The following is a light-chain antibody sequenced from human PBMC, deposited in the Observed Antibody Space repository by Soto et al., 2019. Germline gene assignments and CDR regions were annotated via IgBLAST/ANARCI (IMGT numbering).Light chain of an antibody. V-gene: IGLV2-14*03. CDR3: ISYTSSSTLYV. CDR2: DVT. Sequence: QCVLTQPASVSGSPGQSITISCTGTSSDVGGYNYVSWYQQHPGKAPRLIIHDVTNRPSGVSNRFSGSKSGNTASLTISGLQAEDEADYYCISYTSSSTLYVFGAGTKVTVL. J-gene: IGLJ1*01. CDR1: SSDVGGYNY.